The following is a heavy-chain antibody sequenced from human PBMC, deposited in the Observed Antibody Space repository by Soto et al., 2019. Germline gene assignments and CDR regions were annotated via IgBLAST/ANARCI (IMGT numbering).Heavy chain of an antibody. CDR3: ARSWGV. CDR2: ITSDGTGT. J-gene: IGHJ6*02. D-gene: IGHD3-16*01. V-gene: IGHV3-74*01. Sequence: EVQLVESGGGLVQPGGSLRLSCAASGFTFENSWMHWVRQAPGKGLVWVSRITSDGTGTTYADSVKGRFTISRDNAKNTLYLQMNSLTAEDTAVYYCARSWGVWGQGTTVTVSS. CDR1: GFTFENSW.